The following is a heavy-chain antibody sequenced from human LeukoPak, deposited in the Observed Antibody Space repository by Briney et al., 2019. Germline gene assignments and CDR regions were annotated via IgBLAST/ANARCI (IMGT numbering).Heavy chain of an antibody. Sequence: SQTLSLTCTVSGGSISSGGYYWSSIRQHPGKGLEWIGYTYYSGSTYYNPSLKSRVTISVDTSKNQFSLKLSSVTAADTAVYYCARVTSVVVVAEAWIFDYWGQGTLVTVSS. CDR1: GGSISSGGYY. J-gene: IGHJ4*02. D-gene: IGHD2-15*01. CDR3: ARVTSVVVVAEAWIFDY. CDR2: TYYSGST. V-gene: IGHV4-31*03.